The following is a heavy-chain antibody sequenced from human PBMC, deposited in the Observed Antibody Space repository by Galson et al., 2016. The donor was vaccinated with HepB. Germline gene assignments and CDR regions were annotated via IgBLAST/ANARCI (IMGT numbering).Heavy chain of an antibody. V-gene: IGHV3-53*01. CDR1: GFIVSSNY. J-gene: IGHJ4*02. CDR3: TRGWIREYSSGNGGGNGGDH. Sequence: SLRLSCAASGFIVSSNYMNWVRQAPGNGLEWVSVLYASGKTYYADSVTARFTISRDNSKNILFLQMNSLRAEDTAVYYCTRGWIREYSSGNGGGNGGDHWGQGTLVTVSS. CDR2: LYASGKT. D-gene: IGHD2-21*01.